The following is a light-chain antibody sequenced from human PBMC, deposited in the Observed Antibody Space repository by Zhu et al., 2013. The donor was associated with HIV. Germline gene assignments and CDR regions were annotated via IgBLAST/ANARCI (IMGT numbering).Light chain of an antibody. J-gene: IGKJ1*01. V-gene: IGKV3-15*01. Sequence: EIVLTQSPATLSVSPGERATLSCRASQSVSNNLAWYQKKPGQAPRLLIYGASTRATGIPARFSGSGSETEFTLTISSLQSEDFAVYYCQQYNDWPWTFGQGTKVEIK. CDR1: QSVSNN. CDR2: GAS. CDR3: QQYNDWPWT.